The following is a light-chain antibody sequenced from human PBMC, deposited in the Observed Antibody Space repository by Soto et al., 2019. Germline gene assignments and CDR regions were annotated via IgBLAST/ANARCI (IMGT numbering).Light chain of an antibody. CDR3: SSYTSISTV. CDR2: EVS. Sequence: QSALTQSASVSGSPGQSITISCTGTSSDVGGYNYVSWYQQHPGKAPKLMIYEVSNRPSGFSNRFSGSKSGNTGSLTISGLQAEDEADYYCSSYTSISTVFGGGTKLTVL. J-gene: IGLJ2*01. V-gene: IGLV2-14*01. CDR1: SSDVGGYNY.